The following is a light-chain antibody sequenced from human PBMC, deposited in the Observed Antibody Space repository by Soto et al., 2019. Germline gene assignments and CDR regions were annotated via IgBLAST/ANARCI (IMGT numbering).Light chain of an antibody. V-gene: IGKV3-20*01. CDR3: QQFSSYPLT. J-gene: IGKJ4*01. CDR1: QTVRNNY. CDR2: DAS. Sequence: EFVLTQSPGTLSLSPGERATLSCRASQTVRNNYLAWYQQKPGQAPRLLSYDASSRAPGIPDRFSGGGSGTHFTLTISRLEPEDFAVYYCQQFSSYPLTFGGGTKVEIK.